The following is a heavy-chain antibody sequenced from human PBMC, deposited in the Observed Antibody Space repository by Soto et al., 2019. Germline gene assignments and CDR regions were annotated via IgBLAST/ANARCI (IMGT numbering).Heavy chain of an antibody. J-gene: IGHJ4*02. Sequence: GGSLRLSCAASGFNLSHPWMTWVRQAAGKGLQWVGRIKSKTDGGTADYAAPVKGRFTISRDDSKNTVYLQMNSLKTEDTAVYYCTKGIYYDILTGYHDVAYWGQGTLVTV. CDR1: GFNLSHPW. D-gene: IGHD3-9*01. CDR2: IKSKTDGGTA. CDR3: TKGIYYDILTGYHDVAY. V-gene: IGHV3-15*01.